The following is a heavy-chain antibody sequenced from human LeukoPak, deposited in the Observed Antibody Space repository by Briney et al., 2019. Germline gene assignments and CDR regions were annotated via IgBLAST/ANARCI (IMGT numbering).Heavy chain of an antibody. J-gene: IGHJ4*02. D-gene: IGHD1-1*01. V-gene: IGHV3-48*01. Sequence: GGSLRLSCAGSGFTFSSFSMIWVRQAPGKGLAWVSYISSSSGSIYYADSVKGRFTISRDNSKNTLYLQMNSLRAEDTAVYYCAKDPTGVHGYWGQGTLVTVSS. CDR1: GFTFSSFS. CDR3: AKDPTGVHGY. CDR2: ISSSSGSI.